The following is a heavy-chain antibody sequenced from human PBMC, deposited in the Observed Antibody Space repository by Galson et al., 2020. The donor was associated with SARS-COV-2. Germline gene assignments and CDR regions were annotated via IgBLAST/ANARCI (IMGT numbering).Heavy chain of an antibody. D-gene: IGHD2-8*01. J-gene: IGHJ6*03. CDR2: INHSGST. V-gene: IGHV4-34*01. CDR1: GGSLSGYS. CDR3: ARGGSRPIMVFDYYYFYMDV. Sequence: SETLSLTCAVYGGSLSGYSWTWVRQHPGKGLEWFGEINHSGSTHYNPSLKSRVFISVDTSKNQFSLKLRSVTAADTAIYYCARGGSRPIMVFDYYYFYMDVWGKGTTVTVSS.